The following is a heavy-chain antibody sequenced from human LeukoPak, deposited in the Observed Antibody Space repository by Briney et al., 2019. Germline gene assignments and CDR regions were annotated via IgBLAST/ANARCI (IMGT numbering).Heavy chain of an antibody. J-gene: IGHJ4*02. CDR3: TRGRYQFLGPNDS. Sequence: GGSLRLSCAASGFSLSDYGISWARQAPGKGLEWISYITTNSAKFYADSVRGRIAISRDNDKNSVYLQMNSLRDEDTAVYYCTRGRYQFLGPNDSWGQGSLVTVSS. CDR2: ITTNSAK. CDR1: GFSLSDYG. V-gene: IGHV3-48*02. D-gene: IGHD2/OR15-2a*01.